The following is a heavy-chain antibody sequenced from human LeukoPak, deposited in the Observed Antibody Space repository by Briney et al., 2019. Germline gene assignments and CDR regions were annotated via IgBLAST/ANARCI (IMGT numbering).Heavy chain of an antibody. J-gene: IGHJ6*02. CDR1: GCSISSGGYN. D-gene: IGHD2-21*01. V-gene: IGHV4-31*03. CDR3: ARARAGLRYGMDV. CDR2: IYYSAST. Sequence: PSQTLSLTCTVSGCSISSGGYNWSWIPQHPGQGLEWIGYIYYSASTYYNPSLKSRVTISVDTSKNQFSLKLSSVTAADTAVYYCARARAGLRYGMDVWGQGTTVTVSS.